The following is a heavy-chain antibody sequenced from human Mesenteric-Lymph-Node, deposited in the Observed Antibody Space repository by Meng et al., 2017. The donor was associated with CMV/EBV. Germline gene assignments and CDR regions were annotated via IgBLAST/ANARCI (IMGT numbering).Heavy chain of an antibody. CDR2: IIPILGIT. CDR1: NNT. CDR3: ARGGDWRFCTSTSCYQNWFDP. V-gene: IGHV1-69*10. D-gene: IGHD2-2*01. Sequence: NNTISWVRRAPGQGLEWMGGIIPILGITNYAQKFQGRVTITVDKSTTTAYMELSSLRSDDTAVFYCARGGDWRFCTSTSCYQNWFDPRGQGALVTVSS. J-gene: IGHJ5*02.